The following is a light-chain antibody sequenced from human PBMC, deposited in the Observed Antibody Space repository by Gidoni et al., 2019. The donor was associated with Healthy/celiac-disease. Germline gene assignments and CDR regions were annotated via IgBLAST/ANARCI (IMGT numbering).Light chain of an antibody. Sequence: EIVLTQSPGPLSLSPGERATLSCRASQSVSSSYLAWYQQKPGQAPRLLIYGASSRATGIPDRFSGSGSGTDFTLTISRLEPEDFAVDYCQQYGSSPPLYTFGQGTKLEIK. CDR2: GAS. CDR1: QSVSSSY. J-gene: IGKJ2*01. CDR3: QQYGSSPPLYT. V-gene: IGKV3-20*01.